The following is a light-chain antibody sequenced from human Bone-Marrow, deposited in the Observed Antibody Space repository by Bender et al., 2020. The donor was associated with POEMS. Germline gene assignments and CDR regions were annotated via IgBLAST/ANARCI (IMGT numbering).Light chain of an antibody. J-gene: IGLJ3*02. Sequence: QSVLTQPPSASGTPGQTVTISCSGSNSNIGRDLVFWYQQLPGTAPKLLIYKNYQRPSGVPDRFSGSKSGTSASLAISGLRSEDEADYYCGVWDASLNGWVFGGGTKLTVL. CDR3: GVWDASLNGWV. CDR1: NSNIGRDL. CDR2: KNY. V-gene: IGLV1-47*01.